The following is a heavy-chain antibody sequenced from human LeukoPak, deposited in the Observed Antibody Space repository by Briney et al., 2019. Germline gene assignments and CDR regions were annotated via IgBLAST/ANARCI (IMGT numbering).Heavy chain of an antibody. CDR3: ARARSDILTGHPFDY. J-gene: IGHJ4*02. CDR1: GYTFTGYY. D-gene: IGHD3-9*01. CDR2: INPNSGGT. V-gene: IGHV1-2*02. Sequence: ASVKVSCKASGYTFTGYYMHWVRQAPGQGLEWMGWINPNSGGTNYAQKFQGRVTMTRDTSISTAYVELSRLRSDDTAVYCCARARSDILTGHPFDYWGQGTLVTVSS.